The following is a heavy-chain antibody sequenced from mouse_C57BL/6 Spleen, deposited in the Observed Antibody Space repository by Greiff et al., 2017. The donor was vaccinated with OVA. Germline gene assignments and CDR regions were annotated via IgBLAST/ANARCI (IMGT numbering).Heavy chain of an antibody. CDR2: ISYSGST. V-gene: IGHV3-8*01. Sequence: EVQLVESGPGLAKPSQTLSLTCSVTGYSITSDYWTWIRKFPGNKLEYMGYISYSGSTYYNPSLKSRISITRDTSKNQYYLQLNSVTTEDTATYYCARYNKREYYFDYWGQGTTLTVSS. CDR3: ARYNKREYYFDY. CDR1: GYSITSDY. J-gene: IGHJ2*01.